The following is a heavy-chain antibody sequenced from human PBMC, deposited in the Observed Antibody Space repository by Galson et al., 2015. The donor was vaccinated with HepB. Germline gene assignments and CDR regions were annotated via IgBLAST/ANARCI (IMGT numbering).Heavy chain of an antibody. CDR2: ISAHNGIT. CDR1: GYTFTSYG. CDR3: AREGFSAYDYAGHYFYGMDV. J-gene: IGHJ6*02. Sequence: SVKVSCKASGYTFTSYGISWVRQAPGQGLEWMGWISAHNGITYYAQKVQGRVTMTTDKSTNTAYMELRSLRSDDTAVYYCAREGFSAYDYAGHYFYGMDVWGQGTTVTVSS. D-gene: IGHD5-12*01. V-gene: IGHV1-18*01.